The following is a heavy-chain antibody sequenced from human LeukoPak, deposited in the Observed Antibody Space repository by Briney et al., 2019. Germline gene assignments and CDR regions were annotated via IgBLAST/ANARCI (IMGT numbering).Heavy chain of an antibody. CDR1: GYTFTSYG. Sequence: ASVKVSCKASGYTFTSYGTSWVRQAPGQGLEWMGWISAYNGNTNYAQKLQGRVTMTTDTSTSTAYMELRSLRSDDTAVYYCARDRFRFGELFPDAFDIWGQGTMVTVSS. CDR3: ARDRFRFGELFPDAFDI. CDR2: ISAYNGNT. V-gene: IGHV1-18*01. J-gene: IGHJ3*02. D-gene: IGHD3-10*01.